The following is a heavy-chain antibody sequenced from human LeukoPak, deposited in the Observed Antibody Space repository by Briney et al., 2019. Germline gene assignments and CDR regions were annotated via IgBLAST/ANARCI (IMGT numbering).Heavy chain of an antibody. J-gene: IGHJ6*02. CDR2: ISGDGGST. Sequence: PTGGSLRLSCAASGFTFDDYAMHWVRQAPGKGLEWVSLISGDGGSTYYADSVKGRFTISRDNSKNSLYLQMNSLRTEDTVLYYCAKVPIQYSSGWYWDYGMDVWGQGTTVTVSS. CDR1: GFTFDDYA. V-gene: IGHV3-43*02. CDR3: AKVPIQYSSGWYWDYGMDV. D-gene: IGHD6-19*01.